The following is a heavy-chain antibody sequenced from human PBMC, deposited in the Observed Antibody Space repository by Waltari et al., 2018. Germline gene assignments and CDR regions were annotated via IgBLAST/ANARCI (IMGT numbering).Heavy chain of an antibody. D-gene: IGHD3-22*01. Sequence: EVQLVESGGGLVKPGGSLRLSCAASGFTFSSFSMNWVLQAPGKGLGWVSSISSSSSYIYYADSVKGRFTISRDNAKNSLYLQMNSLRAEDTAVYYCASGENDSSGYYYVGAFDIWGQGTMVTVSS. J-gene: IGHJ3*02. V-gene: IGHV3-21*01. CDR2: ISSSSSYI. CDR1: GFTFSSFS. CDR3: ASGENDSSGYYYVGAFDI.